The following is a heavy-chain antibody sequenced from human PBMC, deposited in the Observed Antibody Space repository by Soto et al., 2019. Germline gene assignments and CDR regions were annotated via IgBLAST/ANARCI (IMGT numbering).Heavy chain of an antibody. Sequence: GGSLRLSCAASGFMFSAYWMSWVRQAPGKGLEWVANIHGDGGKIYYVDSVKGRFTISRDNAKRSLYLQMNSLRAEDTAVYYCARPRAYSGYEEGYYFEYWGQGTLVTVAS. J-gene: IGHJ4*02. CDR3: ARPRAYSGYEEGYYFEY. V-gene: IGHV3-7*01. CDR1: GFMFSAYW. D-gene: IGHD5-12*01. CDR2: IHGDGGKI.